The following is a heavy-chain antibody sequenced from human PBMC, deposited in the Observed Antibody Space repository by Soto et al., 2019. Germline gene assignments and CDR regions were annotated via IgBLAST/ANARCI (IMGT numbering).Heavy chain of an antibody. Sequence: QVQLVQSGAELKKPGASVRMSCKASGYTFSNYYMHWVRQAPGQGLEWMGIINPSGGATTDARKLRGIISVTGDTATSTVYMGLNSLRSEDTAVYYCARERSPLWFGEFDYQDSGMEVWGQGTMVTVSS. CDR3: ARERSPLWFGEFDYQDSGMEV. CDR2: INPSGGAT. V-gene: IGHV1-46*03. CDR1: GYTFSNYY. D-gene: IGHD3-10*01. J-gene: IGHJ6*02.